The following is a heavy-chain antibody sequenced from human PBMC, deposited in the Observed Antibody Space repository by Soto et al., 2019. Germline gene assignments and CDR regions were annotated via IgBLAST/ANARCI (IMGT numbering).Heavy chain of an antibody. J-gene: IGHJ2*01. CDR1: GGSISSYY. CDR2: IYYSGST. CDR3: ARLAYCGGDCLYWYFDL. D-gene: IGHD2-21*02. Sequence: SETLSLTCTVSGGSISSYYWSWIRQPPGKGLEWIGYIYYSGSTNYNPSLKSRVTISVDTSKNQFSLKLSSVTAADTAVYYCARLAYCGGDCLYWYFDLWGRGTLVTVSS. V-gene: IGHV4-59*01.